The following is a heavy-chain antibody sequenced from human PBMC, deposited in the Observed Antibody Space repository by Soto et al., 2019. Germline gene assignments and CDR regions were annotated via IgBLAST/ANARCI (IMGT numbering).Heavy chain of an antibody. D-gene: IGHD1-26*01. J-gene: IGHJ4*02. CDR2: INHSGGT. Sequence: QVQLQQWGAGLLKPSETLSLTCAVYGGSFSGYYWSWIRQPPGKGLEWIGEINHSGGTNYNPSLKGRVTISVDTSKNQFSLKLSSVTAADTAVYYCARLRWEQPWVFDYWGQGTLVSVSS. V-gene: IGHV4-34*02. CDR1: GGSFSGYY. CDR3: ARLRWEQPWVFDY.